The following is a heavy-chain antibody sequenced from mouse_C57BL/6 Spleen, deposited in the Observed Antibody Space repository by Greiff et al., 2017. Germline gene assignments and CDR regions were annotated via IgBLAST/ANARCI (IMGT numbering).Heavy chain of an antibody. V-gene: IGHV1-54*01. D-gene: IGHD1-1*01. J-gene: IGHJ3*01. CDR2: INPGSGGT. CDR3: AREDYYGSSSFAY. Sequence: VKLMESGAELVRPGTSVKVSCKASGYAFTNYLIEWVKQRPGQGLEWIGVINPGSGGTNYNEKFKGKATLTADKSSSTAYMQLSSLTSEDSAVYFCAREDYYGSSSFAYWGQGTLVTVSA. CDR1: GYAFTNYL.